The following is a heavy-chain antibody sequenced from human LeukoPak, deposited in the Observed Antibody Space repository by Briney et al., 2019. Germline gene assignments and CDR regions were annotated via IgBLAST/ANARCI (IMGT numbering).Heavy chain of an antibody. CDR3: ARGKGTNWFDP. V-gene: IGHV1-69*04. Sequence: SVNVSCKASGGTFSSYAISWVRQAPGQGLEWMGRIIPILGIANYAQKFQGRVTITADKSTSTAYMELSSLRSEDTAVYYCARGKGTNWFDPWGQGTLVTVSS. CDR1: GGTFSSYA. CDR2: IIPILGIA. J-gene: IGHJ5*02.